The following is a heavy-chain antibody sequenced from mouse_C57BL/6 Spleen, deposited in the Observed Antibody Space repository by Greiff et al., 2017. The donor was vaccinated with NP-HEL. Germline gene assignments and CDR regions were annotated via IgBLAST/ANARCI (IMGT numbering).Heavy chain of an antibody. J-gene: IGHJ2*01. D-gene: IGHD2-4*01. CDR2: INPNNGGT. V-gene: IGHV1-26*01. CDR3: ARSGYDYDAYYFDY. Sequence: EVQLQQSGPELVKPGASVKISCKASGYTFTDYYMNWVKQSHGKSLEWIGDINPNNGGTSYNQKFKGKATLTVDKSSSTAYMELRSLPSEDSAVYDCARSGYDYDAYYFDYWGQGTTLTVSS. CDR1: GYTFTDYY.